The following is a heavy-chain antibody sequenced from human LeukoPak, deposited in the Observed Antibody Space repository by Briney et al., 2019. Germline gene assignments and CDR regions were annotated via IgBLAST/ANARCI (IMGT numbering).Heavy chain of an antibody. CDR1: GFTFDDYA. V-gene: IGHV3-43D*03. Sequence: GRSLRLSCAASGFTFDDYAMHWVRQAPGKGLEWVSLISWDGGSTYYADSVKGRFTISRDNSKNSLYLQMNSLRAEDTALYYCAKDMYRGANKQQLVRGYFDYWGQGTLVTVSS. D-gene: IGHD6-13*01. J-gene: IGHJ4*02. CDR2: ISWDGGST. CDR3: AKDMYRGANKQQLVRGYFDY.